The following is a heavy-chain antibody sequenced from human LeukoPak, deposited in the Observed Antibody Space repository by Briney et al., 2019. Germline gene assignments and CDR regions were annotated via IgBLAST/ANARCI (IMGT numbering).Heavy chain of an antibody. J-gene: IGHJ3*01. V-gene: IGHV3-23*01. CDR3: AKDDDLSGDFRWCSGGVFDL. Sequence: GGSLRLSCTAAGFAFSNYAMSWVRQAPGKGPEWVATVRNYDSHTHYVDSVKGRFTISGDNSRNTLYLQMNSLRAEDTARSYCAKDDDLSGDFRWCSGGVFDLWGQGTMVTVSS. CDR2: VRNYDSHT. D-gene: IGHD2-21*01. CDR1: GFAFSNYA.